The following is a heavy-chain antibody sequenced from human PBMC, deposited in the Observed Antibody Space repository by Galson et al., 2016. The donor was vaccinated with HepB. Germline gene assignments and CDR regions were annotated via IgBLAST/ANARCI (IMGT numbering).Heavy chain of an antibody. CDR2: IYPADYDV. J-gene: IGHJ3*01. Sequence: QSGAEVKKPGESLRISCEGSGYSFTNYWIVWVRQMPGKGLEWMGIIYPADYDVRYSPSFQGQVIISADKSITTAYLQWSSLKASDTAMYYCARHSAGTFGDSVVVGGAVEGIDLWGQGTMVIVSS. V-gene: IGHV5-51*01. CDR3: ARHSAGTFGDSVVVGGAVEGIDL. D-gene: IGHD2-15*01. CDR1: GYSFTNYW.